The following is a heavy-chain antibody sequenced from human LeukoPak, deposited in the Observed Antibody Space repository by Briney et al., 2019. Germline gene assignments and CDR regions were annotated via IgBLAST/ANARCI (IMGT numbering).Heavy chain of an antibody. CDR2: IYHSGTT. D-gene: IGHD6-13*01. J-gene: IGHJ6*02. Sequence: SQTLSLTCAVSGGSISSGGYSWSWIRQPPGKGLEWIGYIYHSGTTYYNPALKNRITISVDSSKNQFSLKLSSVTAAEPDVYYCGRGNSYTSSWYGVDYYYYGMDVWGQGTTVSVSS. CDR1: GGSISSGGYS. CDR3: GRGNSYTSSWYGVDYYYYGMDV. V-gene: IGHV4-30-2*01.